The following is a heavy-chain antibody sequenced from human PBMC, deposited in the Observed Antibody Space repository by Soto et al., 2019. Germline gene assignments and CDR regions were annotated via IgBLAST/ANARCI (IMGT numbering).Heavy chain of an antibody. D-gene: IGHD6-13*01. Sequence: EVQLVESGGGLIQPGGSLRLSWAASGFTFISYDMPWFRQAGGKGLEWVSGIGSAGDTYYQGSVKGRFTISRENAKNSLYLQMNSLRAGDTALYYCARGWLATGGSLSYMDVWGKGTTVTVSS. CDR3: ARGWLATGGSLSYMDV. CDR1: GFTFISYD. J-gene: IGHJ6*03. V-gene: IGHV3-13*01. CDR2: IGSAGDT.